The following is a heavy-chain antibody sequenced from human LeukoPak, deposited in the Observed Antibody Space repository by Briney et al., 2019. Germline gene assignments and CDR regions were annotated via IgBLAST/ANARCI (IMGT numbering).Heavy chain of an antibody. CDR1: GGTFSSYA. CDR2: IIPIFGTA. J-gene: IGHJ5*02. V-gene: IGHV1-69*05. CDR3: ARGRNYDFWSGYFRGWFDT. Sequence: GASVKVSCKASGGTFSSYAISWVRQALGQGLEWMGGIIPIFGTANYAQKFQGRVTITTDESTSTAYMELSSLRSEDTAVYYCARGRNYDFWSGYFRGWFDTWGQGTLVTVSS. D-gene: IGHD3-3*01.